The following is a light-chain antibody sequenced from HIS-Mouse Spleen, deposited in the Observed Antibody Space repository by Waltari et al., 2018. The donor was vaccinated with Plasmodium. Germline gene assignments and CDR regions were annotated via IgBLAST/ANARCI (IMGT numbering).Light chain of an antibody. J-gene: IGKJ1*01. CDR1: QCISNY. V-gene: IGKV1-27*01. CDR3: QKYNSAPWT. Sequence: DIPMTQSPSSLSASAVSTVTITCRASQCISNYLAWYQQKPGKVPKLLIYAASTLQSGVPSRFSGSGSGTDFTLTISSLQPEDVATYYCQKYNSAPWTFGQGTKVEIK. CDR2: AAS.